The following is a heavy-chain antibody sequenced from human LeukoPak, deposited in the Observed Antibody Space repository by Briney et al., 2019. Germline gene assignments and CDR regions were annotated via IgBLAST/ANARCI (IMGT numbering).Heavy chain of an antibody. J-gene: IGHJ3*02. Sequence: SETLSLTCAVSGGSISSGGYSWSRIRQPPGKGLEWIGYIYHSGSTYYNPSLKSRVTISVDRSKNQFSLKLSFVAAADTAVYYCARYHVTQAFDIWGQGTMVTVSS. V-gene: IGHV4-30-2*01. CDR1: GGSISSGGYS. D-gene: IGHD4-4*01. CDR2: IYHSGST. CDR3: ARYHVTQAFDI.